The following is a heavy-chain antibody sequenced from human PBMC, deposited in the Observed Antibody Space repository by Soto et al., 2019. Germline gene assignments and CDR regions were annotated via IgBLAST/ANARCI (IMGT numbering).Heavy chain of an antibody. D-gene: IGHD2-15*01. J-gene: IGHJ6*02. CDR1: GGSITSGGSY. Sequence: QVQLHESGPGLVKPSRTLSLMCTVSGGSITSGGSYWTWIRQHPGKGLEWLGNIHFNGSTFYNPSLKSRITLSLDTYDNPFSLRLTSVTAADTAVYYCARDRWSRFYPRYSRYGVDVWGQGTTVTVSS. CDR3: ARDRWSRFYPRYSRYGVDV. V-gene: IGHV4-31*03. CDR2: IHFNGST.